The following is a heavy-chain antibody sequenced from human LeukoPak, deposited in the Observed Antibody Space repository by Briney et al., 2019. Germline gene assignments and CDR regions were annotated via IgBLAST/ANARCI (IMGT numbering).Heavy chain of an antibody. CDR1: GYTFTRYD. Sequence: ASVKVSCKASGYTFTRYDINWVRQATGQGLEWMGWMNPNSGNTDYAHKFQGRVTMTRSTSISTAYMELRSLRSEGTAVYYLARGDVYYYGSWSYYDPPPYGMDVWGEGATVTVSS. CDR2: MNPNSGNT. CDR3: ARGDVYYYGSWSYYDPPPYGMDV. D-gene: IGHD3-10*01. V-gene: IGHV1-8*01. J-gene: IGHJ6*01.